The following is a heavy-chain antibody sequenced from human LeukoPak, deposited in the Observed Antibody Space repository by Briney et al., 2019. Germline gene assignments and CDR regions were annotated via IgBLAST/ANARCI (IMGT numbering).Heavy chain of an antibody. D-gene: IGHD6-13*01. J-gene: IGHJ4*02. CDR1: GGSISSHY. CDR2: IYYSGST. V-gene: IGHV4-59*11. Sequence: SETLSLTCTVSGGSISSHYWSWIRQPPGKGLEWIGYIYYSGSTNYNPSLKSRVTISVDTSKNQFSLKLSSATAADTAVYYCARSMGSSWYNYWGQGTLVTVSS. CDR3: ARSMGSSWYNY.